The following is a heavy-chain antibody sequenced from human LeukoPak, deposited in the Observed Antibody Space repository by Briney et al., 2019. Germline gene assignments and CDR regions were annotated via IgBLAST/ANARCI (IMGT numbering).Heavy chain of an antibody. CDR1: GGSISSNNYL. Sequence: PSETLSLTCTVSGGSISSNNYLWGWIRQPPGKGLEWIGSFYYSGNTYYNPSLKSRVTISINTSKNQFSLNLSSVTAADTAVYYCARGDYGGYSGPADYWGQGTLVTVSS. CDR3: ARGDYGGYSGPADY. V-gene: IGHV4-39*07. CDR2: FYYSGNT. D-gene: IGHD4-23*01. J-gene: IGHJ4*02.